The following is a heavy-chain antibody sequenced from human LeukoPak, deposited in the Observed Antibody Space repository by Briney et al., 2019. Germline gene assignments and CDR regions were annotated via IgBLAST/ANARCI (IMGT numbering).Heavy chain of an antibody. Sequence: SETLPLTCTVSGGSISSSSYYWGWIRQPPGKGLEWIGSIYYSGSTYYNPSLKSRVTISVDTSKNQFSLKLSSVTAADTAVYYCARPKRSGYYLAVWGKGTTVTVSS. CDR2: IYYSGST. CDR3: ARPKRSGYYLAV. J-gene: IGHJ6*03. CDR1: GGSISSSSYY. D-gene: IGHD3-22*01. V-gene: IGHV4-39*01.